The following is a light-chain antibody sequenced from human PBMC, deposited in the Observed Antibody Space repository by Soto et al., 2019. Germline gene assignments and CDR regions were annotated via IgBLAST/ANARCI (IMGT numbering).Light chain of an antibody. J-gene: IGKJ1*01. CDR3: QQYGSSRT. CDR2: SAS. Sequence: EVVLTQSPGTLSLSPGERATLSCRASQSISSSYLAWYQQKPGQAPRLLNYSASSRATGIPDRFSGSGSGTDFTLTISRLEPEDFAVYYCQQYGSSRTFGQGTKVEFK. V-gene: IGKV3-20*01. CDR1: QSISSSY.